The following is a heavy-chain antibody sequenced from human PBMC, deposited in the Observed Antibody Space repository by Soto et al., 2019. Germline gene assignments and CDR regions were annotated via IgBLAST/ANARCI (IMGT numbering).Heavy chain of an antibody. Sequence: GASVKVSCKASGYTFSTYGITWVRQAPGQGLDWMGWINPLKGDTNSEARFQDRVTMTTDTSTRTAYMELRSLRSDDTAVYYCARVKVPAAILGAFDLWGQGTLVTVSS. V-gene: IGHV1-18*01. D-gene: IGHD2-2*01. J-gene: IGHJ3*01. CDR3: ARVKVPAAILGAFDL. CDR2: INPLKGDT. CDR1: GYTFSTYG.